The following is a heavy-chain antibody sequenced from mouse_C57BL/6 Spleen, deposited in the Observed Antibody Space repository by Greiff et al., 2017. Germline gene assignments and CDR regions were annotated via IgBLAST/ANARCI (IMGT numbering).Heavy chain of an antibody. J-gene: IGHJ1*03. CDR3: AKGAFYYGSSYGYFEV. D-gene: IGHD1-1*01. CDR2: IDPSDSET. CDR1: GYTFTSYW. V-gene: IGHV1-52*01. Sequence: QVQLQQPGAELVRPGSSVKLSCKASGYTFTSYWMHWVKQRPIQGLEWIGNIDPSDSETHYNQKFKDKATLTVDKSSSTAYMQLSSLTSEDSAVYYCAKGAFYYGSSYGYFEVWGTGTTVTVSS.